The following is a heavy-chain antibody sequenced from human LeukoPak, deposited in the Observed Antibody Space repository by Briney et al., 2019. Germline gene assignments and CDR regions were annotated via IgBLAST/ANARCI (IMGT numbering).Heavy chain of an antibody. CDR3: VRGATDVTRHLDY. Sequence: GGSLRLSCAASGFTFSNAWMSWVRQAPGKGLEWVGRIKSKTDGGTTDYAAPVKGRFTISRDDSKNTLYLQMNSLRPEDTAVYYCVRGATDVTRHLDYWGQGILVTVSS. CDR2: IKSKTDGGTT. V-gene: IGHV3-15*01. CDR1: GFTFSNAW. D-gene: IGHD4-23*01. J-gene: IGHJ4*02.